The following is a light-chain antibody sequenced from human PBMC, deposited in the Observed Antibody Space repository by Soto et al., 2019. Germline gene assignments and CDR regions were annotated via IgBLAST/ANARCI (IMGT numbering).Light chain of an antibody. CDR2: TSG. Sequence: HMTQSPSSLSASVGDRITVTCRASQRITTYVNWYQLKPGEAAKLLISTSGTLQRGVPSRFSGSGSGTDFTLTITRLQPADFATYFCQQTYSTPYSFGQGTKLEIK. CDR3: QQTYSTPYS. J-gene: IGKJ2*01. V-gene: IGKV1-39*01. CDR1: QRITTY.